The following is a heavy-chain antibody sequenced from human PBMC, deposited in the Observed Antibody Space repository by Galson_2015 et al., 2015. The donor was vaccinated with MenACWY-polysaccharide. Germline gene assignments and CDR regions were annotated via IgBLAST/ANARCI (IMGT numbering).Heavy chain of an antibody. CDR1: GFTFSTYW. Sequence: SLRLSCAASGFTFSTYWMHWVRQAPGKGLVWVSRTKSGGSSTNYADSVKGRFTISRDNAKNTLYLQMNSLRAEDTALCYCARGYSAYDWGQGTLVTVSA. D-gene: IGHD5-12*01. J-gene: IGHJ4*02. CDR3: ARGYSAYD. V-gene: IGHV3-74*01. CDR2: TKSGGSST.